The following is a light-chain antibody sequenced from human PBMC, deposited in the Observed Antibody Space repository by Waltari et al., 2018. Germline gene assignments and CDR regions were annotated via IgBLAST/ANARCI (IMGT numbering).Light chain of an antibody. CDR2: AAY. V-gene: IGKV1-39*01. Sequence: DIQMTQSLSSLSASVGDRVTITCRASQSIASFLNWYQQKPGKAPKLLIYAAYSLQSGVPSRCSASGSGRDCTRTNSSLQPEDFATYYCQQSYKTPPLTLGGGNKVE. CDR3: QQSYKTPPLT. J-gene: IGKJ4*01. CDR1: QSIASF.